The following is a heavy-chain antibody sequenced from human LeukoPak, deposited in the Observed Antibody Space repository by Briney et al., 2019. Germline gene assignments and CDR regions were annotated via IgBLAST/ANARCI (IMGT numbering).Heavy chain of an antibody. CDR1: GSINSDYY. J-gene: IGHJ4*02. CDR3: ARGGWGTAMVKGRGAQGY. CDR2: ISSSGSTI. V-gene: IGHV3-11*01. D-gene: IGHD5-18*01. Sequence: GSINSDYYMSWIRQAPGKGLEWVSYISSSGSTIYYADSVKGRFTISRDNAKNSLYLQMNSLRAEDTAVYYCARGGWGTAMVKGRGAQGYWGQGTLVTVSS.